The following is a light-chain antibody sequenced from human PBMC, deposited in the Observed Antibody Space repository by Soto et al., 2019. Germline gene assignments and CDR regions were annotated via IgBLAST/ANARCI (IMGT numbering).Light chain of an antibody. Sequence: DIQMTQSPSTLSASVGDRVTITCRASQSISSWLAWYQQKPGRAPMLLIYKASSIERGVPSRFSGSGSGTEVTRSISSLQPDDFATYYCQQYNSVPTFGQGTKVEI. V-gene: IGKV1-5*03. CDR2: KAS. CDR1: QSISSW. CDR3: QQYNSVPT. J-gene: IGKJ1*01.